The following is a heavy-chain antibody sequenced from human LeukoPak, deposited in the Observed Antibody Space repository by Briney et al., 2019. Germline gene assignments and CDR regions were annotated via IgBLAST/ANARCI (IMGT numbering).Heavy chain of an antibody. Sequence: GASVKVSCKASGYTFAGYYMHWVRRAPGQGLEWMGWINPNSGGTNYAQKFQGRVTMTRDTSISTAYMELSRLRSDDTAVYYCARDKLELTRSWFDPWGQGTLVTVSS. CDR1: GYTFAGYY. V-gene: IGHV1-2*02. J-gene: IGHJ5*02. CDR3: ARDKLELTRSWFDP. D-gene: IGHD1-7*01. CDR2: INPNSGGT.